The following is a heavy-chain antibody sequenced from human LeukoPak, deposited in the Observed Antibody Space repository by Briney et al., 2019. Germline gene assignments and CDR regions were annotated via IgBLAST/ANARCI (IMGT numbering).Heavy chain of an antibody. Sequence: GGSLRLSCAASGFTFSSYSMNWVRQPPGKGLEWVSYISSSSTYIYYADSVKGRFTIPRDNAKNSLYLQMNSLRAEDTAVYYCARDQDYAFDIWGQGTMVTVSS. CDR1: GFTFSSYS. D-gene: IGHD2-15*01. CDR3: ARDQDYAFDI. V-gene: IGHV3-21*05. CDR2: ISSSSTYI. J-gene: IGHJ3*02.